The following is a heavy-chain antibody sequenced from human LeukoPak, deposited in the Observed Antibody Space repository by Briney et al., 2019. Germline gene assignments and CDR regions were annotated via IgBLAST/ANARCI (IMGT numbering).Heavy chain of an antibody. V-gene: IGHV4-34*01. D-gene: IGHD6-13*01. Sequence: SETLSLTCAVYGGSFSGYFWRWIRQAPGKGLEWIGEINHSGSTNYNPSLKSRVTISVDTSKKQFSLKLSSVTAADTAVYYCARGLQAYSSSWYALVNWFDPWGQGTLVTVSS. CDR2: INHSGST. CDR1: GGSFSGYF. J-gene: IGHJ5*02. CDR3: ARGLQAYSSSWYALVNWFDP.